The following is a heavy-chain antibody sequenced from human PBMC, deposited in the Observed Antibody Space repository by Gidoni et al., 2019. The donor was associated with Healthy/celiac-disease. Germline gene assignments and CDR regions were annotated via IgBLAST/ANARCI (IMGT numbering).Heavy chain of an antibody. Sequence: QVQLQQWGAGLLKPSETLSLTCAVYGGSFSGYYWSWIRQPPGKGLEWIGEINHSGSTNYNPSLKSRVIISVDTSKNQFSLKLSSVTAADTAVYYCARVRGRALNYYGSGSLSDYWGQGTLVTVSS. CDR1: GGSFSGYY. D-gene: IGHD3-10*01. V-gene: IGHV4-34*01. CDR2: INHSGST. CDR3: ARVRGRALNYYGSGSLSDY. J-gene: IGHJ4*02.